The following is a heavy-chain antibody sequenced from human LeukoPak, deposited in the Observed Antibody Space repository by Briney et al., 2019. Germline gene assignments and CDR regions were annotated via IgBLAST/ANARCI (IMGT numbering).Heavy chain of an antibody. CDR2: VSPDGSNS. CDR1: GFIFGIYD. V-gene: IGHV3-30*03. J-gene: IGHJ4*02. D-gene: IGHD6-19*01. CDR3: AREGWGYFDY. Sequence: PGGSLRLSCAASGFIFGIYDMYWVRQAPGNGLEWVAVVSPDGSNSKYADSLKGRFTISRDNSKNTVYLQMNSLRAEDTAVYYCAREGWGYFDYWGQGTLVTVSS.